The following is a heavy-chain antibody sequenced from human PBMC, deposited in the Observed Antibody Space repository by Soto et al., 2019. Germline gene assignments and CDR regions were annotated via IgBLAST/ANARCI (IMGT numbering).Heavy chain of an antibody. J-gene: IGHJ4*02. CDR3: ARGRYYDSSGYYYI. Sequence: PSETLSLTCSVSGGSISSGDYYWNWIRQPPGKGLEWIGHIYYSGSTYYNSSLKSRVTISLDTSKNQFSLKLSSVTAADTAVYYCARGRYYDSSGYYYIWGQGTLVTVS. V-gene: IGHV4-30-4*01. D-gene: IGHD3-22*01. CDR2: IYYSGST. CDR1: GGSISSGDYY.